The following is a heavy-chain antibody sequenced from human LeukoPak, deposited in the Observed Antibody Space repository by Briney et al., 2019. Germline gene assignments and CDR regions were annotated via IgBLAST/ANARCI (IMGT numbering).Heavy chain of an antibody. CDR2: INHSGST. CDR1: GGSFSVYY. V-gene: IGHV4-34*01. D-gene: IGHD3-3*01. J-gene: IGHJ6*02. CDR3: ARGGALYDFWSGYARTYYYYGMDV. Sequence: PSETLSLTCAVYGGSFSVYYWSWIRQPPGKGLEWIGEINHSGSTNYNPSLKSRVTISVDTSKNQFSLKLSSVTAADTAVYYCARGGALYDFWSGYARTYYYYGMDVWGQGTTVTVSS.